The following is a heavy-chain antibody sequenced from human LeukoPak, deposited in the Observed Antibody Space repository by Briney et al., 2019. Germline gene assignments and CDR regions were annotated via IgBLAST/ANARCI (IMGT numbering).Heavy chain of an antibody. J-gene: IGHJ4*02. CDR3: AKDALISFRGAWSQFDS. V-gene: IGHV3-23*01. D-gene: IGHD3-16*02. CDR1: GFTFSSYG. Sequence: PGGSLRLSCAASGFTFSSYGMHWVRQAPGKGLEWVSGISGSGGSTYYVDAVKGRFTISRDNSKNTLYLQMNSLRAEDTAVYYCAKDALISFRGAWSQFDSWGQGTLVTVSS. CDR2: ISGSGGST.